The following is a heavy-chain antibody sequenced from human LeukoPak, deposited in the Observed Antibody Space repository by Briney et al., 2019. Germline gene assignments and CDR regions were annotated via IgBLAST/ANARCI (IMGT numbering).Heavy chain of an antibody. D-gene: IGHD3-22*01. Sequence: GGSLRLSCAASGFTFSRYAMNWVRQAPGKALEWVSYISSSGSTIYYADSVKGRFTISRDNAKNSLYLQMNSLRAEDTAVYYCAATYYYDSSGYSYWYFDLWGRGTLVTVSS. J-gene: IGHJ2*01. V-gene: IGHV3-48*03. CDR3: AATYYYDSSGYSYWYFDL. CDR1: GFTFSRYA. CDR2: ISSSGSTI.